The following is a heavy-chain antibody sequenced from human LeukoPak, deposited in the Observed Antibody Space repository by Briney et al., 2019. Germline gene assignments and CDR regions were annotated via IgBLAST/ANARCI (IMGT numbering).Heavy chain of an antibody. Sequence: PSETLSLTCAVYGGSFSGYYWSWIRQPPGKGLEWIGEINHSGSTNYNPSLKSRVTISVDTSKNQFSLKLSSVTAADTAVYYCARGRIAAPDYWGQGTLVTVSS. CDR3: ARGRIAAPDY. J-gene: IGHJ4*02. V-gene: IGHV4-34*01. D-gene: IGHD6-6*01. CDR1: GGSFSGYY. CDR2: INHSGST.